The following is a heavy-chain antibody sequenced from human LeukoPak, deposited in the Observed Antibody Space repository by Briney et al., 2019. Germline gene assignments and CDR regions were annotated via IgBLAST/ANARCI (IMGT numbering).Heavy chain of an antibody. CDR2: IYYSGST. CDR3: ARGVSIAARLRFDP. D-gene: IGHD6-6*01. J-gene: IGHJ5*02. Sequence: SETLSLTCTVSGGSISSYYWSWIRQPPGEGLEWIGYIYYSGSTNYNPSLKSRVTISVDTSKNQFSLKLSSVTAADTAVYYCARGVSIAARLRFDPWGQGTLVTVSS. CDR1: GGSISSYY. V-gene: IGHV4-59*01.